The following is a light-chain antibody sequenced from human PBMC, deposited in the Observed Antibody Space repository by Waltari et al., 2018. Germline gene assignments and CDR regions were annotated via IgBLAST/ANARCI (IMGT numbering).Light chain of an antibody. V-gene: IGLV2-11*01. J-gene: IGLJ2*01. CDR2: DVS. CDR3: CSYAGSYNLV. CDR1: SSDVGGYHY. Sequence: QSALTQPASVSGSPGQSITIPCTGTSSDVGGYHYVSWYQQHPGKAPKFLIYDVSERPSGVPDRFSGSKSGNTASLTISGLQAEDEADYYCCSYAGSYNLVFGGGTKLTVL.